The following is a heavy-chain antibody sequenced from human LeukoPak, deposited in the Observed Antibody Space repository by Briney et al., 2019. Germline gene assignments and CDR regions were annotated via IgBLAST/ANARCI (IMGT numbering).Heavy chain of an antibody. CDR2: ISSSSTTI. CDR1: GFTFSSYS. D-gene: IGHD2/OR15-2a*01. V-gene: IGHV3-48*01. J-gene: IGHJ6*03. Sequence: GGSLRLSCAASGFTFSSYSMMWVRQAPGKGLEWVSYISSSSTTIHYADSVKGRFTISRDNAKNSVYLQMNSLRAEDTATYYCARGEFGDYYYFYMDVWGKGTTVTVSS. CDR3: ARGEFGDYYYFYMDV.